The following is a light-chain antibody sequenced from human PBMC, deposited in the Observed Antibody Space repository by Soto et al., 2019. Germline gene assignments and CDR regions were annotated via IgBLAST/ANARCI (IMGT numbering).Light chain of an antibody. CDR1: NSYIGNNA. Sequence: QPWLSPLAPGPAARRRRGTIAYSGRNSYIGNNAVNWYQQLPGKAPKLLIYYDDLLPSGVSDRFSGSKSGTSASLAISGLQSEYETDYYCSAWDDSLNGYVFGNGTKVTVL. CDR3: SAWDDSLNGYV. CDR2: YDD. V-gene: IGLV1-36*01. J-gene: IGLJ1*01.